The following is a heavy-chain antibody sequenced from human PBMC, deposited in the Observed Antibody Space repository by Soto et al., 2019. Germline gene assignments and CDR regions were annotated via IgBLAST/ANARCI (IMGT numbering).Heavy chain of an antibody. CDR2: IYASGRT. Sequence: PSETLSVTCTVSGGSISAFYWNWIRQTAGKGLEWIGRIYASGRTNYNPSLESRVSMSVDTSKHQFSLKLNSVTAADTAVYYCARSSSTSPIGTFDIRGQRTMVT. V-gene: IGHV4-4*07. CDR3: ARSSSTSPIGTFDI. CDR1: GGSISAFY. J-gene: IGHJ3*02. D-gene: IGHD6-6*01.